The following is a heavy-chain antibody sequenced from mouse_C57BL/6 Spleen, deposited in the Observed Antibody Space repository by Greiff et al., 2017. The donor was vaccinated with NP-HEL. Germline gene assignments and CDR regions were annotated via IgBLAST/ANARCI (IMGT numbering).Heavy chain of an antibody. CDR2: IDPETGGT. J-gene: IGHJ2*01. CDR1: GYTFTDYE. Sequence: VQLQQSGAELVRPGASVTLSCKASGYTFTDYEMHWVKQTPVHGLEWIGAIDPETGGTAYNQKFKGKAILTADKSSSTAYMELRSLTSEDSAVYYCTRREGYFDYWGQGTTLTVSS. V-gene: IGHV1-15*01. CDR3: TRREGYFDY.